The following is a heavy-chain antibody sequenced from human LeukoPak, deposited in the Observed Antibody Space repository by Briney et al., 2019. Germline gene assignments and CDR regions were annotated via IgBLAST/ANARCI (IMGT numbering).Heavy chain of an antibody. D-gene: IGHD6-13*01. Sequence: SETLSLTCAVYGGSFSGYYWSWIRQLPGKGLEWIGYIYYSGTTKYNPSLESRVTISVDTSKNQFSLKLRSVTAADTAVYYCARGAYTSSWFFDSWGQGTLVTVSS. J-gene: IGHJ4*02. CDR1: GGSFSGYY. CDR2: IYYSGTT. CDR3: ARGAYTSSWFFDS. V-gene: IGHV4-59*01.